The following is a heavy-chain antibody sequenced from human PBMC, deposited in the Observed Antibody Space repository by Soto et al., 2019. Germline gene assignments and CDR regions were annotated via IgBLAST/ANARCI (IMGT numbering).Heavy chain of an antibody. CDR1: GFTFSSYG. D-gene: IGHD5-18*01. Sequence: QVQLVESGGGVVQPGRSLRLSCTASGFTFSSYGMHWVRQAPGKGLEWVSVIWYDGSDKYYVDSVKGRFTISRDNSNNTRYLQMNSLRAEDKAVYYCTRSGYSNGYYFDYWGQGTLVTVSS. V-gene: IGHV3-33*01. CDR2: IWYDGSDK. J-gene: IGHJ4*02. CDR3: TRSGYSNGYYFDY.